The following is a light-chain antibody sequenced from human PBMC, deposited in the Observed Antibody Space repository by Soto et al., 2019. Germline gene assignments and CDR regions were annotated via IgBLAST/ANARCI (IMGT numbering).Light chain of an antibody. Sequence: QSALTQPRSVSGSPGQSVTISCTGSSRDVGGYDYVSWCQHHPGKAPKLMIFDVSKRPSGVPDRFSGSKSGNTASLTISGLQAEDEADYYCCSYAGTYSWVFGGGTQLTVL. CDR2: DVS. J-gene: IGLJ3*02. CDR3: CSYAGTYSWV. CDR1: SRDVGGYDY. V-gene: IGLV2-11*01.